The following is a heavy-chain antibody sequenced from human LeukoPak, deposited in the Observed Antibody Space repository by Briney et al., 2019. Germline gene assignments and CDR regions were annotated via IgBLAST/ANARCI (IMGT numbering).Heavy chain of an antibody. CDR2: ISQTGSTT. D-gene: IGHD6-6*01. Sequence: PGGSLRLSCIASGFSFSGHWMHWARQLPGKGLVWVSRISQTGSTTSYADSVKGRFTVSRDNAKNTLYLQVNNLRAEDTAVYYCGRGPNSNWSGLDFWGQGTLLTVSS. CDR1: GFSFSGHW. V-gene: IGHV3-74*01. CDR3: GRGPNSNWSGLDF. J-gene: IGHJ4*02.